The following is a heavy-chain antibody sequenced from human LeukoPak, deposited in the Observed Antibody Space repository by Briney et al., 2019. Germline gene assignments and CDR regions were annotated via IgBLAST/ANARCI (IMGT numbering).Heavy chain of an antibody. CDR2: ISAYNGNT. CDR3: AGATINSPYRELYYYYYMDV. J-gene: IGHJ6*03. CDR1: GYTFTSYG. Sequence: GASVKVSCKASGYTFTSYGISWVRQAPGQGLEWMGWISAYNGNTNYAQKLQGRVTMTTDTSTSTAYMELSSLRSEDTAVYYCAGATINSPYRELYYYYYMDVWGKGTTVTVSS. V-gene: IGHV1-18*01. D-gene: IGHD1-7*01.